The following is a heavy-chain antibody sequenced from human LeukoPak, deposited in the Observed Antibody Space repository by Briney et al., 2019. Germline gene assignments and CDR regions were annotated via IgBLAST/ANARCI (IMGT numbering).Heavy chain of an antibody. CDR3: AKVVAPSTTGNLDY. D-gene: IGHD1-1*01. J-gene: IGHJ4*02. CDR1: GFTFSTYA. V-gene: IGHV3-23*01. Sequence: GGSLRLSCAASGFTFSTYAMTWVRQAPGKGLEWVSTFGSGGGTYYAGSVRGRFTISKDNSKNTLYLQLNSLGAEDTALYYCAKVVAPSTTGNLDYWGQGTLVIVSS. CDR2: FGSGGGT.